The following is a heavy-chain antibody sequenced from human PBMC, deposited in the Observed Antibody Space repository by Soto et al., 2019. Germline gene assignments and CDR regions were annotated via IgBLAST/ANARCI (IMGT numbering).Heavy chain of an antibody. CDR3: AGELDIHHGLGY. Sequence: LSLTCAISWGSVSSNTATWNWVRQSPSRGLELLGRTYYRSNWNFDYALSVKSRITINPDTSKNQFSLQLNSLTPEDTAVYYCAGELDIHHGLGYWGPGTSVTVSS. D-gene: IGHD3-3*02. CDR1: WGSVSSNTAT. J-gene: IGHJ4*02. V-gene: IGHV6-1*01. CDR2: TYYRSNWNF.